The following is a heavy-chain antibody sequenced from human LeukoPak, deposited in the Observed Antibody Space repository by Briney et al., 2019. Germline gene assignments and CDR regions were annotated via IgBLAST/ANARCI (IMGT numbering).Heavy chain of an antibody. Sequence: GGSLRLSCAASGFTFSSYWMSWVRQAPGKGLEWAANIKQDGSEKYYVDSVKGRFTISRDNAKNSLYLQMNSLRAEDTAVYYCASFHCSSTSCYRYYYYYMDVWGKGTTVTVSS. CDR1: GFTFSSYW. CDR3: ASFHCSSTSCYRYYYYYMDV. V-gene: IGHV3-7*01. D-gene: IGHD2-2*01. J-gene: IGHJ6*03. CDR2: IKQDGSEK.